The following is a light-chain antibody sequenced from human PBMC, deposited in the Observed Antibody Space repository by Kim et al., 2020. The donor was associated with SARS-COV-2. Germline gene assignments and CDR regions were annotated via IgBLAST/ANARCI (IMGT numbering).Light chain of an antibody. J-gene: IGLJ3*02. CDR3: AVWDDSLKQGV. V-gene: IGLV1-44*01. Sequence: SELTQPPSASGTPGQRVTISCSGSSSNIGSNNVVWYQQLPGAAPNLLIYSNNQRPSGIPDRFSGSRSGTSASLAISGLQSGDEADYYCAVWDDSLKQGVFGGGTQLTVL. CDR1: SSNIGSNN. CDR2: SNN.